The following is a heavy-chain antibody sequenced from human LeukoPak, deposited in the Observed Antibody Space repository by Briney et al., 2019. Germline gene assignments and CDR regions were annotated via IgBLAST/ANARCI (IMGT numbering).Heavy chain of an antibody. D-gene: IGHD3-22*01. V-gene: IGHV3-23*01. CDR2: INDSGGRT. CDR3: AKASGYYYDSSGYYLGAFDI. J-gene: IGHJ3*02. Sequence: PGGSLRLSCAASGFTFSNYAMSWVRQAPGKGLEWVSTINDSGGRTYYADSVKGRFTISRDNSKDTLYLQLNYLRAEDTAVYYCAKASGYYYDSSGYYLGAFDIWGPGTMVTVSS. CDR1: GFTFSNYA.